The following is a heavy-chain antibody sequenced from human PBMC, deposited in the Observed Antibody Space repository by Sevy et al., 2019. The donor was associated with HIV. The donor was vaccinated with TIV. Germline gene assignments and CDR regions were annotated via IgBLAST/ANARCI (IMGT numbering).Heavy chain of an antibody. V-gene: IGHV4-39*01. CDR3: ARHGGLVDRAFAY. D-gene: IGHD3-10*01. J-gene: IGHJ4*02. CDR2: LSYSGAI. CDR1: GGTISGGTYD. Sequence: SETLSLICTVSGGTISGGTYDWGRIRQPPGKGPEWIGSLSYSGAIYYNPSLASRVTISADTSKNQFSLMVNSVTAADTAVYFCARHGGLVDRAFAYWGQRTLVTVSS.